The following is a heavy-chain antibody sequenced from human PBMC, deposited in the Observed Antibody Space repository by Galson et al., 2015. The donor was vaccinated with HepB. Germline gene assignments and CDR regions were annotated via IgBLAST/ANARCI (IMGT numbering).Heavy chain of an antibody. D-gene: IGHD6-6*01. Sequence: SVKVSCKASGYTFTSYYMHWMRQAPGQGLEWMGIINPSGGSTSYAQKFQGRVTMTRDTSTSTVYMELSSLRSEDTAVYYCASESIAARRWAFDIRGQGTMVTVSS. CDR1: GYTFTSYY. V-gene: IGHV1-46*01. J-gene: IGHJ3*02. CDR2: INPSGGST. CDR3: ASESIAARRWAFDI.